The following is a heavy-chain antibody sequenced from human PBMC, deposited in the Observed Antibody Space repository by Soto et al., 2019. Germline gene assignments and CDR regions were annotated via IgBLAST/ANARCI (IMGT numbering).Heavy chain of an antibody. CDR3: AHSGYQERVLWFGESLPYFDY. V-gene: IGHV2-5*02. CDR1: GFSLSTSGVG. D-gene: IGHD3-10*01. J-gene: IGHJ4*02. CDR2: IYWDDDK. Sequence: SGPTLVNPPPTLTLTCTFSGFSLSTSGVGVGWIRQPPGKALEWLALIYWDDDKRYSPSLKSRLTITKDTSKNQVVLTMTNMDPVDTATYYCAHSGYQERVLWFGESLPYFDYWGQGTLVTVSS.